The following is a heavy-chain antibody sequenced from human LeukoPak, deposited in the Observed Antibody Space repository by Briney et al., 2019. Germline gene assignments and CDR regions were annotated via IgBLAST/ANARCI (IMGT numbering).Heavy chain of an antibody. D-gene: IGHD5-18*01. CDR3: ARVPGGYSYSFDY. Sequence: GGSLRLSCAASGFTFSSYSMNWVRQAPGKGLEWFSVIYSGGSTYYADSVKGRFTISRDGSKNMIYLQMNTLRGDDTAVYYCARVPGGYSYSFDYWGQGTLVTVSS. J-gene: IGHJ4*02. V-gene: IGHV3-53*01. CDR2: IYSGGST. CDR1: GFTFSSYS.